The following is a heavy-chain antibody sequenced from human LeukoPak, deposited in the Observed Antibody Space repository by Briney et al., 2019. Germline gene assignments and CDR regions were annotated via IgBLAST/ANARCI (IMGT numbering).Heavy chain of an antibody. D-gene: IGHD3-22*01. CDR3: ARDGDDTSGYFSPFDY. Sequence: PGGSLRLSCAASGFTVSSNYMSWVHQAPGKGLEWVSVIYSGGSTYYADSVKGRFTISRDNSKNTLYLQMNSLRAEDTALYYCARDGDDTSGYFSPFDYWGQGTLVTVSS. J-gene: IGHJ4*02. CDR2: IYSGGST. CDR1: GFTVSSNY. V-gene: IGHV3-53*01.